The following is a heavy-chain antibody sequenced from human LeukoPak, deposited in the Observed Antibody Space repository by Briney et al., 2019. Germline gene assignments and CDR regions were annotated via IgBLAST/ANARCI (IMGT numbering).Heavy chain of an antibody. CDR3: ARQYCGGDCRIDY. CDR1: GGSISSGSYY. J-gene: IGHJ4*02. CDR2: IYTSGST. Sequence: PSQTLSLTCTVSGGSISSGSYYWSWIRQPAGKGLEWIGRIYTSGSTNYNPSLKSRVTISVDTSKNQFSLKLSSVTAADTAVYYCARQYCGGDCRIDYWGQGTLVTVSS. D-gene: IGHD2-21*02. V-gene: IGHV4-61*02.